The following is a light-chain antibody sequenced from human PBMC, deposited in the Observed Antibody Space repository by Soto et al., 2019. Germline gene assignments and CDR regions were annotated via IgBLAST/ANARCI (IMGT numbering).Light chain of an antibody. J-gene: IGKJ1*01. CDR1: QPISTY. V-gene: IGKV1-39*01. CDR3: QQSYTSPPT. CDR2: RAS. Sequence: DIQLTQSPSALFASVGDRVTITCRASQPISTYLHWYQQKPGKVPNLLIYRASSLQSGVTSRFSGGGSGTDFTLTNSGLQPEDGATYYCQQSYTSPPTFGQGTTVEIK.